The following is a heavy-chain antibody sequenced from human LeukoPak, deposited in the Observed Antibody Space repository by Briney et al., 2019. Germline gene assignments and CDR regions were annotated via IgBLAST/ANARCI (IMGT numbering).Heavy chain of an antibody. V-gene: IGHV1-46*01. CDR1: GYTFTSYY. CDR2: INPSGGST. J-gene: IGHJ3*02. D-gene: IGHD3-22*01. CDR3: ARGPYSYDSSGAFDI. Sequence: GASVKVSCKASGYTFTSYYMHWVRQAPGQGLEWMGIINPSGGSTSYAQKFQGRVTMTRDTSTSTVYMELSSLRSEDTAVYFCARGPYSYDSSGAFDIWGQGTMVTVSS.